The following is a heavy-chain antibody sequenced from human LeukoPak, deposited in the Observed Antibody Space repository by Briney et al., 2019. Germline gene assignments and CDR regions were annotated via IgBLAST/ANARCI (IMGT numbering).Heavy chain of an antibody. V-gene: IGHV4-38-2*01. CDR1: GYYFRNAY. CDR3: ARRRVGTMEDN. Sequence: GSLRLSCEISGYYFRNAYLNWVRQAPGEGLEWIGTLSRSGNTYYNPALKSRVTISVDTSKNQFSLKVTSVTAADTAVYYCARRRVGTMEDNWGQGTLVTVSS. D-gene: IGHD1-1*01. CDR2: LSRSGNT. J-gene: IGHJ4*02.